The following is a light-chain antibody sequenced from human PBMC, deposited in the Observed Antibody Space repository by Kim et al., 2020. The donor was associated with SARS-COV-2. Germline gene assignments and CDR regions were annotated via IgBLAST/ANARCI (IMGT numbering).Light chain of an antibody. J-gene: IGLJ2*01. CDR1: SSNIESNY. CDR3: AAWDDSLSGPVV. CDR2: SNN. Sequence: ELTQPPSASGTPGQRVTIYCSGSSSNIESNYVYWYQQLPGTAPKLLIYSNNQRPSGVPDRFSGSKSGTSASLAISGLRSEDEADYYCAAWDDSLSGPVVFGGGTKLTVL. V-gene: IGLV1-47*02.